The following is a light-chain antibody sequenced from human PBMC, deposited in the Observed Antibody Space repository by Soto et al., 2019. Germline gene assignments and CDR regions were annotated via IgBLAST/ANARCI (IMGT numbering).Light chain of an antibody. CDR1: RSLTTN. CDR3: QHYDDWPLT. Sequence: EVVMTQSPGTLSVSPGGRATLSCRASRSLTTNLAWYQKKPGQAPRLLIHDASTRATGIPARFSGSGSGTELSLTISSLQSEDFAVYYCQHYDDWPLTFGQGTRLETK. J-gene: IGKJ5*01. V-gene: IGKV3-15*01. CDR2: DAS.